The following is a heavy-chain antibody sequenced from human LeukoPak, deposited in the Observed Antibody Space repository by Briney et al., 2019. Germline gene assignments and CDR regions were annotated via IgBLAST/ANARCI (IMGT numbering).Heavy chain of an antibody. J-gene: IGHJ6*03. CDR1: GGTFSSYA. D-gene: IGHD6-13*01. V-gene: IGHV1-69*05. CDR3: ARCGYSSSWYSRAYYYYMDV. CDR2: IIHIFGTA. Sequence: SVKVSCKASGGTFSSYAISWVRQAPGQGLEWMGGIIHIFGTANYAQKFQGRVTITTDESTSTAYMELSSLRSEDTAVYYCARCGYSSSWYSRAYYYYMDVWGKGTTVTVSS.